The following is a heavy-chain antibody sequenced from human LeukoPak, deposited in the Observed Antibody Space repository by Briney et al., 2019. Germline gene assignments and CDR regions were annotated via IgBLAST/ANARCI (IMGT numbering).Heavy chain of an antibody. D-gene: IGHD5-18*01. V-gene: IGHV3-30*04. CDR3: ARGADTAMGAAFDI. CDR1: GFTFSSYA. J-gene: IGHJ3*02. CDR2: ISYDGSNK. Sequence: GRFLRLSCAASGFTFSSYAMHWVRQAPGKGLEWVAVISYDGSNKYYADSVKGRFTISRDNSKNTLYLQMNSLRAEDTAVYYCARGADTAMGAAFDIWGQGTMVTVSS.